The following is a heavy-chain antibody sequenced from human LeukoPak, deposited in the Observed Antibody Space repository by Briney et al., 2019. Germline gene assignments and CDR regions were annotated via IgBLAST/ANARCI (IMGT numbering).Heavy chain of an antibody. Sequence: GASVKVSCKASGYSFTSYAMNWVRQAPGQGLEYIGWINTNTGNPTYAQGFTGRFVFSLDTSASTAYLQISSLKAEDTAVYYCARAEVSCTGATCFSYWGQGTLVTVSS. CDR1: GYSFTSYA. D-gene: IGHD2-15*01. CDR3: ARAEVSCTGATCFSY. J-gene: IGHJ4*02. V-gene: IGHV7-4-1*02. CDR2: INTNTGNP.